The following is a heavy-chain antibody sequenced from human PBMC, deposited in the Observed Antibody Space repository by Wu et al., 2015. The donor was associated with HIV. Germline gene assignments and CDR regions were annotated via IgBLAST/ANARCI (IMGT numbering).Heavy chain of an antibody. Sequence: QVQLVQSETEMKKPGASLKVSCKASGYTFSAYDINWVRQAPGQGLEWVGWMNPNSGNTGYPQKFQGRVTMTRDTSISTAYMELSSLKSEDTAVYYCARAASFFYDKHGYYRNWYFDVWGRGTLSLSP. CDR1: GYTFSAYD. J-gene: IGHJ2*01. D-gene: IGHD3-22*01. V-gene: IGHV1-8*01. CDR2: MNPNSGNT. CDR3: ARAASFFYDKHGYYRNWYFDV.